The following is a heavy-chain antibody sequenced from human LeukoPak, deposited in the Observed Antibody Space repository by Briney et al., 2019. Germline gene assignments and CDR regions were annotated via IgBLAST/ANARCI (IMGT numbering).Heavy chain of an antibody. V-gene: IGHV3-30-3*02. D-gene: IGHD3-16*01. Sequence: GRSLRLSCAASGLTFSNYAMHWVRQAPGKGLEWVAFISYNGKDKYYTDSVKGRFTVSRDNSKNTLYLQMNSLRAEDTAVYYCAKWGFVGSYDDRGFDYWGQGTLVTVSS. J-gene: IGHJ4*02. CDR2: ISYNGKDK. CDR3: AKWGFVGSYDDRGFDY. CDR1: GLTFSNYA.